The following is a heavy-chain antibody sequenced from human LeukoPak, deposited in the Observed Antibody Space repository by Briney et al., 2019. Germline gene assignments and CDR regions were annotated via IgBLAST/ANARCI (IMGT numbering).Heavy chain of an antibody. D-gene: IGHD3-10*01. J-gene: IGHJ6*03. CDR1: GGSFSGYY. V-gene: IGHV4-34*01. CDR3: ARHRRMVRGVTPHYYYLDV. Sequence: RASETLSLTCAVYGGSFSGYYWSWSRQPPGKGLEWIGEINHSGRTNYNPSLKSRVTISVDTSKNQFSLKLSSVTAADTAVYYCARHRRMVRGVTPHYYYLDVWGKGTTVTISS. CDR2: INHSGRT.